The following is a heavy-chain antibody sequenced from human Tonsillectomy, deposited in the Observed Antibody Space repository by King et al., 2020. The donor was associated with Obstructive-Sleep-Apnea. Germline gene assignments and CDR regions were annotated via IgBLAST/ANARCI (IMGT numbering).Heavy chain of an antibody. D-gene: IGHD4-17*01. V-gene: IGHV3-48*04. J-gene: IGHJ4*02. CDR2: ISSGSTTI. Sequence: VQLVESGGGLVQPGGSLELSCAGTGFSFSGYSMNWVRQAPGKGLEWVSYISSGSTTIYYADSVRGRFTISRDNAKNSLHLRMNSLRVEDSAVYFCARNLDPPNPYVDYDVNFDYWGQGTLVTVSS. CDR3: ARNLDPPNPYVDYDVNFDY. CDR1: GFSFSGYS.